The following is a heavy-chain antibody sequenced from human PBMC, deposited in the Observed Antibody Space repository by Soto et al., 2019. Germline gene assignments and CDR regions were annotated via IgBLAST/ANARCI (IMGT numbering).Heavy chain of an antibody. CDR3: VKDWSGNKCPCMDV. D-gene: IGHD3-3*01. J-gene: IGHJ6*02. V-gene: IGHV3-23*01. CDR2: ISGNGETT. CDR1: GFTFNTHA. Sequence: EVQVLASGGGLLQPGGSLRLSCVASGFTFNTHAMTWVRQGPGMGLEWTSSISGNGETTYYAGSVKGRFTVSRDYSKNSLYLQMNSLRVEDTATYYCVKDWSGNKCPCMDVWGQGTTVTVSS.